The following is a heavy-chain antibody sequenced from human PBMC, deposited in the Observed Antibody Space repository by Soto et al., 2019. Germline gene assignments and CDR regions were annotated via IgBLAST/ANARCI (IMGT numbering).Heavy chain of an antibody. CDR3: AKGLSSNVPN. CDR1: GFTFSSYA. J-gene: IGHJ4*02. CDR2: ISGSGGST. D-gene: IGHD6-13*01. Sequence: PGGSLRLSCAASGFTFSSYAMNWVRQAPGKGLEWVSTISGSGGSTYYADSLKGRFTISRDNSKNTLYLQMNSLRAEDTAVYFCAKGLSSNVPNWGQGTLVTVSS. V-gene: IGHV3-23*01.